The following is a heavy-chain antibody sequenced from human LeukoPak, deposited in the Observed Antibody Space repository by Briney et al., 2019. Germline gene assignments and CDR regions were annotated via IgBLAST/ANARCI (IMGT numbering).Heavy chain of an antibody. Sequence: GESLKISCKGSGYSFTSYWIGWVRQMPGKGLEWMGIIYPGDSDTRYSPSFQGQVTISADKSISPAYLQWSSLKASDTAMYYCAREYCSGGSCYQSTHYYMDVWGKGTTVTVSS. J-gene: IGHJ6*03. V-gene: IGHV5-51*01. CDR2: IYPGDSDT. CDR3: AREYCSGGSCYQSTHYYMDV. CDR1: GYSFTSYW. D-gene: IGHD2-15*01.